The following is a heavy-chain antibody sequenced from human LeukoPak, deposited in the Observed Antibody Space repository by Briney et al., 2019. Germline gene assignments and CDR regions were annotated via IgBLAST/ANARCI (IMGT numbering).Heavy chain of an antibody. CDR2: IYTSGST. CDR1: GGSISSGSYY. CDR3: ARDFWN. Sequence: SETLSLTCTVSGGSISSGSYYWSWIRQPAGKGLEWIGRIYTSGSTNYNPSLKSRVTISADTSKNQFSLKLSSVTAADTAVYYCARDFWNWGQGTLITVSS. D-gene: IGHD3-3*01. J-gene: IGHJ4*02. V-gene: IGHV4-61*02.